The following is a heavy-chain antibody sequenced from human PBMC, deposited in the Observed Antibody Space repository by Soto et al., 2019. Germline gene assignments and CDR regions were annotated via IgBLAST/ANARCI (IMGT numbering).Heavy chain of an antibody. CDR2: ISYDGSNK. V-gene: IGHV3-30*18. CDR3: AKDSFITHRTGTTSLGY. J-gene: IGHJ4*02. CDR1: GFTFSSYG. D-gene: IGHD1-7*01. Sequence: GGSLRLSCAASGFTFSSYGMHWVRQAPGKGLEWVAVISYDGSNKYYADSVKGRFTISRDNSKNTLYLQMNSLRAEDTAVYYCAKDSFITHRTGTTSLGYWGQGTLVTVSS.